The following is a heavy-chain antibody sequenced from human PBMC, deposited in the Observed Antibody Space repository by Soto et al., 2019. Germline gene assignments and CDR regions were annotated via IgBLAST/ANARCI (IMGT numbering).Heavy chain of an antibody. V-gene: IGHV2-5*02. CDR3: AHRRRYYDSSGYYSCFDH. CDR1: GFSLSTSGVG. Sequence: SGPTLVNPTHTLTLTCTFSGFSLSTSGVGVGWIRQPPGKALEWLALIYWDDDKRYSPSLKSRLTTTKDTSKNQVVLTMTNMNPVDTATYYCAHRRRYYDSSGYYSCFDHWGQGTLVTVSS. D-gene: IGHD3-22*01. CDR2: IYWDDDK. J-gene: IGHJ4*02.